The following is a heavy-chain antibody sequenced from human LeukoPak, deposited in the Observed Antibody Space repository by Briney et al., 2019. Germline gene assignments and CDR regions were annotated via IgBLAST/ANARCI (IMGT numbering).Heavy chain of an antibody. CDR2: IKSKTDGGTT. V-gene: IGHV3-15*07. Sequence: GGSLRLSCAASGFTFSNAWMNWVRQAPGKGLEWVGRIKSKTDGGTTDYAAPVKGRFTISRDDSKNTLYLQMNSLKTEDTAVYYCTTLFGVVTGLIVDYWGQETLVTVSS. CDR3: TTLFGVVTGLIVDY. J-gene: IGHJ4*02. D-gene: IGHD3-3*01. CDR1: GFTFSNAW.